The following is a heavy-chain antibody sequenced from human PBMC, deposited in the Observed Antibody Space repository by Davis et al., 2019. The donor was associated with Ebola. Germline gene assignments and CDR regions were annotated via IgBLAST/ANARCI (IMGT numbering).Heavy chain of an antibody. CDR1: GDSVSSAG. CDR3: ARGWLRTGLDI. D-gene: IGHD5-24*01. V-gene: IGHV6-1*01. CDR2: TYYNSKWYN. J-gene: IGHJ3*02. Sequence: HSQTLSLTCAISGDSVSSAGWNWIRQSPSRGLEWLGRTYYNSKWYNDYAVSVKSRITINADTSKNQLSLHLNSVTPEDTAVYYCARGWLRTGLDIWGQGTMVIVSS.